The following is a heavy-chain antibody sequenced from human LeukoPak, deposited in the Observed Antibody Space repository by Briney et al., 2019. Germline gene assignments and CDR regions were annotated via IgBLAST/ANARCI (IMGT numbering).Heavy chain of an antibody. CDR3: AKDLETWLQLLPYFDY. CDR2: ISGSGGST. Sequence: SGGSLRLSCAASGFTFSSCAMSWVRQAPGKGLEWVSAISGSGGSTYYADSVKGRFTISRDNSKNTLYLQMNSLRAEDTAVYYCAKDLETWLQLLPYFDYWGQGTLVTVSS. V-gene: IGHV3-23*01. J-gene: IGHJ4*02. D-gene: IGHD5-24*01. CDR1: GFTFSSCA.